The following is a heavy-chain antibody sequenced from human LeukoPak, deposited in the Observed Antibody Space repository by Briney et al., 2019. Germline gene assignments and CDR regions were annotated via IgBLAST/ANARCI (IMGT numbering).Heavy chain of an antibody. D-gene: IGHD6-19*01. Sequence: GGSLRLSCAASGFTFDDYGMSWVRHAPGKGLEWISGINWNGGITGYADSVKGRFTISRDNAKNSLYLQMNSLRAEDTALYYCARDLGIAVAGNYYYGMDVWGQGTTVTVSS. V-gene: IGHV3-20*04. J-gene: IGHJ6*02. CDR2: INWNGGIT. CDR3: ARDLGIAVAGNYYYGMDV. CDR1: GFTFDDYG.